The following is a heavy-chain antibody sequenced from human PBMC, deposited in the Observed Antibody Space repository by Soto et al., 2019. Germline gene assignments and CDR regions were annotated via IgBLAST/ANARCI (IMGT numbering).Heavy chain of an antibody. Sequence: QITLKESGPTLVKPTQTLTLTCTFSGFSLSTSGVGVGWIRQPPGKALEWLALIYWDDDKRYSPSLRSRLTISKDTSKNQVVLTMTNMDPVYTATYYCIQSRCGGDCLQSYASHYYYGMDVWGQGTTVTVSS. V-gene: IGHV2-5*02. J-gene: IGHJ6*02. CDR3: IQSRCGGDCLQSYASHYYYGMDV. CDR1: GFSLSTSGVG. CDR2: IYWDDDK. D-gene: IGHD2-21*02.